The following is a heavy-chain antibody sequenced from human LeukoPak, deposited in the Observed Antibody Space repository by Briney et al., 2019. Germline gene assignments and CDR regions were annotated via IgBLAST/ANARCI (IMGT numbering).Heavy chain of an antibody. CDR3: ARGNYHYDSSGYYFLLDY. V-gene: IGHV1-8*01. Sequence: ASVKVSCKASGYTFTSYVINWVRQATGQGLEWMGWMNPNSGNTGYAQKFQGRVTMTRNTSISTAYMELSSLRSEDTAVYYCARGNYHYDSSGYYFLLDYWGQGTLVTVSS. CDR1: GYTFTSYV. J-gene: IGHJ4*02. D-gene: IGHD3-22*01. CDR2: MNPNSGNT.